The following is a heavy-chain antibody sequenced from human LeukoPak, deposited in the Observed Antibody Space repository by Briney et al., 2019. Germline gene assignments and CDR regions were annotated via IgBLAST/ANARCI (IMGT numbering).Heavy chain of an antibody. D-gene: IGHD4/OR15-4a*01. CDR2: IYYSGST. J-gene: IGHJ3*02. CDR3: ARDKSGPTAHYDVFDI. V-gene: IGHV4-59*01. CDR1: GGSISNNY. Sequence: TSETLSRTCTVSGGSISNNYWNWHWIRQPQGRGLEWIGYIYYSGSTNYNPSLRSRVTIAVDKSNNQVSLKLSSVTAADTAMYYCARDKSGPTAHYDVFDIWGQGTMVTVSS.